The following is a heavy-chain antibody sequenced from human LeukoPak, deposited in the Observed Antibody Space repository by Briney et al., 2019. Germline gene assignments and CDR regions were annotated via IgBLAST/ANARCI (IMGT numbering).Heavy chain of an antibody. CDR2: IYWDDDK. V-gene: IGHV2-5*02. D-gene: IGHD3-22*01. CDR1: GFSLSTSGVG. CDR3: AHSYIYYRDTVGYYYFDY. Sequence: SGPTLVNPTQTLTLTCTFSGFSLSTSGVGVGWIRQPPGKALEWLALIYWDDDKRYSPSLKSRLTITKDTSKNQVVLTMTNMDPVDTATYYCAHSYIYYRDTVGYYYFDYWGQGTLVTVSS. J-gene: IGHJ4*02.